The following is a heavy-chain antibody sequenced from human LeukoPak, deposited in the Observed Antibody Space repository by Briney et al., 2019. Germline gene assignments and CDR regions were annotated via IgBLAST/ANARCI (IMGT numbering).Heavy chain of an antibody. J-gene: IGHJ4*02. CDR2: IYYSGST. D-gene: IGHD6-19*01. V-gene: IGHV4-59*01. CDR1: GGSISSYY. CDR3: ARGGSSGWSYYFDY. Sequence: SETLSLTCTVSGGSISSYYWSWIRQPPGKGLEWIGYIYYSGSTNYNPSLKSRVTISVDTSKNQYSLKLSSVTAADTAVYHCARGGSSGWSYYFDYWGQGTLVTVSS.